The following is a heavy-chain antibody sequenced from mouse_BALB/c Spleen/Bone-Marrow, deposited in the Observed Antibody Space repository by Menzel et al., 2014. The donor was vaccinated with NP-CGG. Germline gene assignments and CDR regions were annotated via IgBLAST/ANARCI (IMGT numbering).Heavy chain of an antibody. V-gene: IGHV1S137*01. Sequence: QVQLQQSGAELVRPGVSVKISCKGSGYTFTDYTMHWVKQSHAKSLEWIGVISTYYGDASYNQKFKGKATVTVDKSSSTAYMELARLTSEDSAIYYGARVITTGYYGMDYWCQGPSVTVSS. CDR2: ISTYYGDA. CDR1: GYTFTDYT. CDR3: ARVITTGYYGMDY. D-gene: IGHD2-4*01. J-gene: IGHJ4*01.